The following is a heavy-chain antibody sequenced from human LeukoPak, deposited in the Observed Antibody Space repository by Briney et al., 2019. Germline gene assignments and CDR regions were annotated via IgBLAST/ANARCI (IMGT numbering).Heavy chain of an antibody. CDR2: ISAYNGNT. CDR3: ARTEMATNPFDY. J-gene: IGHJ4*02. D-gene: IGHD5-24*01. CDR1: GYTFTSYG. Sequence: ASVKVSCKASGYTFTSYGISWVRQAPGQGLERMGWISAYNGNTNYAQKLQGRVTMTTDTSTSTAYMELRCLRSDDTAVYYCARTEMATNPFDYWGQGTLVTVSS. V-gene: IGHV1-18*01.